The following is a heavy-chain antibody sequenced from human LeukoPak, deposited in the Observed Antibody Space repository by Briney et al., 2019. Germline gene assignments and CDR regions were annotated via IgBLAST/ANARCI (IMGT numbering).Heavy chain of an antibody. V-gene: IGHV3-21*04. D-gene: IGHD6-13*01. CDR3: ARRSSSWYGTDY. J-gene: IGHJ4*02. Sequence: GGSLRLSCATSGFTFSSYSMNWVRQAPGKGLEWVSSISSSSSYIYYADSVKGRFTISRDNAKNSLYLQMNSLRAEDTAVYYCARRSSSWYGTDYWGQGTLVTVPS. CDR2: ISSSSSYI. CDR1: GFTFSSYS.